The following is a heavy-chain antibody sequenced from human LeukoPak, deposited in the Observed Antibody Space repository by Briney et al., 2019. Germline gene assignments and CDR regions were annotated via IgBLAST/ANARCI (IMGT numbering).Heavy chain of an antibody. J-gene: IGHJ4*02. CDR3: ARDLSGGARYHY. D-gene: IGHD1-14*01. CDR1: GFTFTTFW. Sequence: PGGSLRLSCAPSGFTFTTFWMHWVRQAPGKGLVWVSRINHDGSSTNYADSVRGRFTISRDNAKNTLYLQMNSLRAEDTAVYYCARDLSGGARYHYWGQGTLVTVSS. CDR2: INHDGSST. V-gene: IGHV3-74*01.